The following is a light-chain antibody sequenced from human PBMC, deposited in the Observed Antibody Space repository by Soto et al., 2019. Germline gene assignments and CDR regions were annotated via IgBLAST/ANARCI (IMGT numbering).Light chain of an antibody. Sequence: ESVLTQSPGTLSLSIGERATLSCRASQSVSSNYLAWYQQKPGQAPRLLIYGASTRATGIPDRFSGSGSGTDFTLTISRLEPEDSAVYYCQQYGSSPTWTFGQGTKVDI. J-gene: IGKJ1*01. V-gene: IGKV3-20*01. CDR1: QSVSSNY. CDR2: GAS. CDR3: QQYGSSPTWT.